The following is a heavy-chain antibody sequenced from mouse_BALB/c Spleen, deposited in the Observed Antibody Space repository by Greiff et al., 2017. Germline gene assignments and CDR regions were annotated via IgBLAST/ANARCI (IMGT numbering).Heavy chain of an antibody. V-gene: IGHV5-6-3*01. D-gene: IGHD1-1*01. J-gene: IGHJ2*01. CDR3: ARAGGILRYYFDY. CDR2: INSNGGST. Sequence: EVQLQESGGGLVQPGGSLKLSCAASGFTFSSYGMSWVRQTPDKRLELVATINSNGGSTYYPDSVKGRFTISRDNAKNTLYLQMSSLKSEDTAMYYCARAGGILRYYFDYWGQGTTLTVSS. CDR1: GFTFSSYG.